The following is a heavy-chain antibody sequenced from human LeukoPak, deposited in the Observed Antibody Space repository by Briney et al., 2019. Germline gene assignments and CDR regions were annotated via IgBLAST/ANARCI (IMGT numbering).Heavy chain of an antibody. CDR1: GGSFSGYY. V-gene: IGHV4-34*01. J-gene: IGHJ4*02. CDR3: AKGDLGAAHFDY. CDR2: INHSGCT. D-gene: IGHD3-16*01. Sequence: SETLSLTCAVYGGSFSGYYWSWIRQPPGKGLEWIGEINHSGCTNYNPSLKSRLTISVDNSKNTLYLQMNSLRAEDTAVYYCAKGDLGAAHFDYWGQGTLVTVSS.